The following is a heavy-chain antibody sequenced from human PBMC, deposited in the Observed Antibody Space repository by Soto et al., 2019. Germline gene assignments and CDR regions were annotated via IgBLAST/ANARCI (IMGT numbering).Heavy chain of an antibody. Sequence: QVRLQESGPGLVKPSETLSLPCSVSGAALNRGNYYWSWIRQVPGKGLEWIGHIYVTGAVDYNPSLRDRITISQDTSERQFSLNLRLVTAADTAVYYWARLRIATNNYKWFDPWGQGTLVTVSS. CDR3: ARLRIATNNYKWFDP. J-gene: IGHJ5*02. CDR2: IYVTGAV. CDR1: GAALNRGNYY. D-gene: IGHD2-21*01. V-gene: IGHV4-31*03.